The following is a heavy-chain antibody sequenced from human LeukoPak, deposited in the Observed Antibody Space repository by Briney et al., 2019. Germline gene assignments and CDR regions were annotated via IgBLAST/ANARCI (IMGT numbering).Heavy chain of an antibody. CDR3: AKTGYSGSAYGTWYFDY. D-gene: IGHD5-12*01. CDR1: GCTFSSNG. J-gene: IGHJ4*02. CDR2: IRYDGGNE. V-gene: IGHV3-30*02. Sequence: GGSLTLSCPTSGCTFSSNGLHRVRQAPAKGLEWVAFIRYDGGNEYYADSVKRRFTISRDNSKNTLYLQMNSLRTEDTAVYYCAKTGYSGSAYGTWYFDYWGQGTLVTVSS.